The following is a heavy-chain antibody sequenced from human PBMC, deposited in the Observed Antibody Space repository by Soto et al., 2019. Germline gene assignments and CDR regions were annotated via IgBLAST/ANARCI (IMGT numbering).Heavy chain of an antibody. CDR1: GFTFSSYW. V-gene: IGHV3-74*01. D-gene: IGHD4-4*01. Sequence: GGSLRLSCAASGFTFSSYWMHWVRQAPGKGLVWVSRINGDGTITTYADSVKGRFTISRDNAKNTLYLQMNSLRAEDTAVYYCAREGAAYTNYAYWFDPWGQGTLVTVSS. J-gene: IGHJ5*02. CDR2: INGDGTIT. CDR3: AREGAAYTNYAYWFDP.